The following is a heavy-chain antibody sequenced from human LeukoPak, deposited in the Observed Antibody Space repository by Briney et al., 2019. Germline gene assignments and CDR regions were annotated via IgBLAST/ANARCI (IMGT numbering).Heavy chain of an antibody. V-gene: IGHV4-38-2*01. J-gene: IGHJ5*02. CDR1: GYSISSGYY. D-gene: IGHD2-15*01. CDR3: ARHSRILFIP. Sequence: SETLSLTCAVSGYSISSGYYWGWIRQPPGKGLEWIGSIYHSGSTYYNPSLKSRVTISVDTSKNQFSLKLSSVTAADTAVYYCARHSRILFIPWGQGTLVTVSS. CDR2: IYHSGST.